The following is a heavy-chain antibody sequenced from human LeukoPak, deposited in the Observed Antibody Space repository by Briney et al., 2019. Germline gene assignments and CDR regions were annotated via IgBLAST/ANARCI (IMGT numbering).Heavy chain of an antibody. CDR1: GYSISSGYY. CDR2: IYYSGST. CDR3: ARDDSSGYIDY. D-gene: IGHD3-22*01. J-gene: IGHJ4*02. V-gene: IGHV4-61*01. Sequence: PSETLSLTCTVSGYSISSGYYWGWIRQPPGKGLEWIGYIYYSGSTNYNPSLKSRVTISVDTSKNQFSLKLSSVTAADTAVYYCARDDSSGYIDYWGQGTLVPVSS.